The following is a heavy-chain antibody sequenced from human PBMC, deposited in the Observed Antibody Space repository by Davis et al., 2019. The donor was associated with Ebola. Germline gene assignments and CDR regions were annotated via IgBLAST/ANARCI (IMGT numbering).Heavy chain of an antibody. CDR2: IYYSGST. J-gene: IGHJ4*02. CDR1: GGSISSYY. V-gene: IGHV4-59*08. CDR3: ARGPTRYYFDN. Sequence: MPGGSLRLSCTVSGGSISSYYWSWIRQPPGKGLDWIGYIYYSGSTNYNPSLKSRVSISIDTSKKQFSLKLTSVTAADTAVYYCARGPTRYYFDNWGQGTLVTVSS.